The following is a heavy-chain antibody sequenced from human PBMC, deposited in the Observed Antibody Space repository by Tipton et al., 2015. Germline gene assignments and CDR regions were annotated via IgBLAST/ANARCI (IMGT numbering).Heavy chain of an antibody. CDR3: ARDYCSVTSCYDY. CDR2: ISWDGRNK. Sequence: SLRLSCAASGFTPTRYGMNWVRQAPGKGLEWVAVISWDGRNKYYADSVKGRFTVSRDTSKNTLYLQMDSLGADDTAVYYCARDYCSVTSCYDYWGQGTLVTVSS. J-gene: IGHJ4*02. D-gene: IGHD2-2*01. V-gene: IGHV3-33*05. CDR1: GFTPTRYG.